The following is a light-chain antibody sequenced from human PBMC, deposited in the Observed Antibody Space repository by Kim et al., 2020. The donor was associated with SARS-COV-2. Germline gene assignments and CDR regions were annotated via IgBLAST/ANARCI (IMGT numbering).Light chain of an antibody. V-gene: IGKV3-20*01. CDR3: QQYASAPDT. CDR2: GAS. CDR1: QSVSRNY. J-gene: IGKJ2*01. Sequence: LSPGERATLSCRASQSVSRNYLAWDQQKPGQAPRVLIYGASNRATGIPDRFSGSGSGTDFTLTISRLEPEDFAVYYCQQYASAPDTFGQGTKLEI.